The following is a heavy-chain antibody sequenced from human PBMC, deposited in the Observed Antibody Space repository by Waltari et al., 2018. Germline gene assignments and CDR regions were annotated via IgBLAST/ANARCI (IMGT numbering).Heavy chain of an antibody. CDR3: ARPGEGPSSH. CDR1: GIIVSANY. V-gene: IGHV3-53*01. J-gene: IGHJ4*02. CDR2: IYSAGRT. D-gene: IGHD4-17*01. Sequence: EVQLVESGGGLIQPGGSLRLSCAASGIIVSANYMNWVRQAPGRGPQWVSVIYSAGRTDYADSVKGRFTISRDNTKNTVYLQMNNLKTEDTAVYYCARPGEGPSSHWGQGTLVTVSS.